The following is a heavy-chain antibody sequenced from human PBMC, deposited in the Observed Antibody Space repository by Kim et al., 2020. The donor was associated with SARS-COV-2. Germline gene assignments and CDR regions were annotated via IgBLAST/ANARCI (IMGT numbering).Heavy chain of an antibody. Sequence: SVKVSCKASGGTFSSYAISWVRQAPGQGLEWMGRIIPILGIANYAQKFQGRVTITADKSTSTAYMELSSLRSEDTAVYYCARDKCSGGSCSNWFDPWGQGTLVTVSS. CDR2: IIPILGIA. CDR1: GGTFSSYA. CDR3: ARDKCSGGSCSNWFDP. D-gene: IGHD2-15*01. V-gene: IGHV1-69*04. J-gene: IGHJ5*02.